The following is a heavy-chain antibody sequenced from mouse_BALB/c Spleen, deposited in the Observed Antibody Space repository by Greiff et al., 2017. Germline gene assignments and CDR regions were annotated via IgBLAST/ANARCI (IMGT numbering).Heavy chain of an antibody. D-gene: IGHD5-1*01. V-gene: IGHV1-69*01. CDR2: IDTSDSYT. J-gene: IGHJ3*01. CDR1: GYTFTDYW. CDR3: ARGTSWFAY. Sequence: QVQLKQPGAELVMPGASVKMSCKASGYTFTDYWMHWVKQRPGQGLEWIGAIDTSDSYTSYNQKFKGKATLTVDESSSTAYMQLSSLTSEDSAVYYCARGTSWFAYWGQGTLVTVSA.